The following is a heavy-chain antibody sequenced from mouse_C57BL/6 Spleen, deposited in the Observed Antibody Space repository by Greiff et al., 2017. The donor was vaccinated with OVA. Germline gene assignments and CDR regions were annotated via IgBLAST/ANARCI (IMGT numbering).Heavy chain of an antibody. CDR2: ISYDGSN. CDR1: GYSITSGYY. Sequence: EVHLVESGPGLVKPSQSLSLTCSVTGYSITSGYYWNWIRQFPGNKLEWMGYISYDGSNNYNPSLKNRISITRDTSKNQFFLKLNSVTTEDTATYYCARDRGYAYAMDYWGQGTSVTVSS. J-gene: IGHJ4*01. D-gene: IGHD2-2*01. CDR3: ARDRGYAYAMDY. V-gene: IGHV3-6*01.